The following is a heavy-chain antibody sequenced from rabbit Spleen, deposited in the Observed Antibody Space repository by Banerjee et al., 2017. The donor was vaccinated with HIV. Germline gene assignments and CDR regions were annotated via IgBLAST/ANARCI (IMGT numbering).Heavy chain of an antibody. D-gene: IGHD4-1*01. CDR2: VYTGNGKT. J-gene: IGHJ6*01. V-gene: IGHV1S40*01. Sequence: QSLEESGGGLVKPGGTLTLTCKASGFSFSSSYDMCWVRQAPGKGLDWIACVYTGNGKTYYASWAKGRFTISRTSSTTVTLQMTSLTAADTATYFCARDLTDIIGWNFGWWGPGTLVTVS. CDR3: ARDLTDIIGWNFGW. CDR1: GFSFSSSYD.